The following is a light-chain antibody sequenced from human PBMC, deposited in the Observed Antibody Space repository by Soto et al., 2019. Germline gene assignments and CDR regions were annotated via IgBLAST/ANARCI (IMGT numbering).Light chain of an antibody. CDR1: QNVLYSSNNKNQ. CDR2: WAS. J-gene: IGKJ4*01. Sequence: DIVMTQSPDSLAVSLGERATINCKSSQNVLYSSNNKNQLAWYQQKPGQPPKLLMYWASTRESGVPDRCSGSGSVTEFIRPISSLQDEDVEVCYCQPSYSPPLTFGGGTKV. CDR3: QPSYSPPLT. V-gene: IGKV4-1*01.